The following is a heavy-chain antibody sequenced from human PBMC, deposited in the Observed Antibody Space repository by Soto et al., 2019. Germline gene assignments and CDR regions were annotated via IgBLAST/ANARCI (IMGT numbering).Heavy chain of an antibody. CDR3: ARGGGSTDYVANYYFDY. J-gene: IGHJ4*02. V-gene: IGHV4-30-2*01. CDR1: GGSLSSGSFS. D-gene: IGHD4-17*01. Sequence: QLRLQESGSGLVKPSQTLSLTCTVSGGSLSSGSFSWGWIRQPPGKGLEWIGYINYSGNTYYNPSLRRRVTTSRDMSTNQFSRILGSVTAAAPAVYYCARGGGSTDYVANYYFDYWGRGTLVTVSS. CDR2: INYSGNT.